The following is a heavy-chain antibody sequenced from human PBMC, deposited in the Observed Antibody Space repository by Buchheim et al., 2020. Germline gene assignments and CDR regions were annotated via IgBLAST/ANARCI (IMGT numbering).Heavy chain of an antibody. V-gene: IGHV4-34*01. CDR3: ARGPAAGKKWGYYYYGMDV. Sequence: QVQLQQWGAGLLKPSETLSLTCAVYGGSFSGYYWSWIRQPPGKGLEWIGEINHSGSTNYNPSLKSRVTISVDTSKNQFSLKLSSVTAADTAVYYCARGPAAGKKWGYYYYGMDVWGQGTT. D-gene: IGHD6-13*01. J-gene: IGHJ6*02. CDR2: INHSGST. CDR1: GGSFSGYY.